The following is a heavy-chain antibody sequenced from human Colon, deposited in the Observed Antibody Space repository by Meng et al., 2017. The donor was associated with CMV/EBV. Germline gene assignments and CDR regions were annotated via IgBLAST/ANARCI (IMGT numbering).Heavy chain of an antibody. Sequence: SVKVSCKASGGTFRSYAINWVRQVPGQGLEWLGTIVPILGISHYSQKFQGRVFIVADKSTAAAYMELYSLRSDDTAVYYCARAPTMTAGSDYWDQGTLVTVS. CDR3: ARAPTMTAGSDY. J-gene: IGHJ4*02. CDR2: IVPILGIS. CDR1: GGTFRSYA. D-gene: IGHD2-21*02. V-gene: IGHV1-69*04.